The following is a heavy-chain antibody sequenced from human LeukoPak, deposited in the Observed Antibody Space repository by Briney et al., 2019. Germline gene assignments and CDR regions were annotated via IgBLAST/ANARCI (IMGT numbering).Heavy chain of an antibody. D-gene: IGHD1-14*01. CDR3: ARERTGYYMAV. CDR2: IKTDGSIT. Sequence: GGSLRLSCAASGFSFSVYWMHWVRQAPGKGPVWVSRIKTDGSITDYADSVKGRFTISRDNSKNTLYLQMNSLRDEDTAIYYCARERTGYYMAVWGKGTTVTISS. J-gene: IGHJ6*03. V-gene: IGHV3-74*01. CDR1: GFSFSVYW.